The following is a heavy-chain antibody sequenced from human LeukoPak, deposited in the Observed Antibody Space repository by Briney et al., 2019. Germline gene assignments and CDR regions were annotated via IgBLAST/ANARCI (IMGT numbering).Heavy chain of an antibody. V-gene: IGHV4-39*07. CDR3: AGLYCGADCSSSDYFDY. CDR1: GGSLHNRRYY. CDR2: IYYSGST. D-gene: IGHD2-21*02. J-gene: IGHJ4*02. Sequence: SETLSPTRTVPGGSLHNRRYYRGWVRQPPGKGLEGVGRIYYSGSTYYNPSLKSRVTISVDTSKNQFSLKLNSVTAADTAVYYCAGLYCGADCSSSDYFDYWGQGTLVTVSS.